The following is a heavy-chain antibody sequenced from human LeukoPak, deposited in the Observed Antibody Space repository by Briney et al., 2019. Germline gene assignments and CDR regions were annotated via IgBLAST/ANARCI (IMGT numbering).Heavy chain of an antibody. V-gene: IGHV3-21*01. J-gene: IGHJ4*02. CDR3: ARGILDLDIVVVPAAWGLDY. D-gene: IGHD2-2*03. Sequence: GGSLRLSCAASGFTFSSYSMNWVRQAPGKGLGWVSSISSSSSYIYYADSVKGRFTISRDNAKNSLYLQMNSLRAEDTAVYYCARGILDLDIVVVPAAWGLDYWGQGTLVTVSS. CDR2: ISSSSSYI. CDR1: GFTFSSYS.